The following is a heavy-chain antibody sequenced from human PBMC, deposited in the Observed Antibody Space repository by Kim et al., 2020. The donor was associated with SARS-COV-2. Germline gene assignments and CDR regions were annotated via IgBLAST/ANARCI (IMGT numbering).Heavy chain of an antibody. D-gene: IGHD3-22*01. Sequence: GESLKISCKGSGYSFTSYWIGWVRQMPGKGLEWMGIIYPGDSDTRYSPSFQGQVTISADKSISTAYLQWSSLKASDTAMYYCARVAWYYYDSSGYYYLGYYFDYWGQGTLVTVSS. CDR3: ARVAWYYYDSSGYYYLGYYFDY. V-gene: IGHV5-51*01. CDR1: GYSFTSYW. CDR2: IYPGDSDT. J-gene: IGHJ4*02.